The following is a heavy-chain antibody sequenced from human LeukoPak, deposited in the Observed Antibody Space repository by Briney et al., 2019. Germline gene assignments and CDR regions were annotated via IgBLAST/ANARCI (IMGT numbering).Heavy chain of an antibody. D-gene: IGHD6-13*01. Sequence: GGSLRLSCAASGFTFSSYGMHWVRQAPGKGLEWVAFIRYDGSNKYYADSVKGRFTISRDNSKNTLYLQMNSLRAEDTAVYYCARDFAQQTAHDYWGQGTLVTVSS. CDR2: IRYDGSNK. J-gene: IGHJ4*02. CDR3: ARDFAQQTAHDY. V-gene: IGHV3-30*02. CDR1: GFTFSSYG.